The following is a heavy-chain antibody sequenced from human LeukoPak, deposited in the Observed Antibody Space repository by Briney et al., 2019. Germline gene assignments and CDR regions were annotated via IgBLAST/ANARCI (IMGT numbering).Heavy chain of an antibody. Sequence: PSETLSLTCSVSGGSISSYYWSWIRQPHGKGLEYIGYIYYSGSTNYNPSLKSRVTISVDTSKDQFSLNLTSVTAADTAVYYCARLKCISTTCPSRYVMDVWGQGTTVTVSS. CDR2: IYYSGST. CDR3: ARLKCISTTCPSRYVMDV. D-gene: IGHD2-2*01. V-gene: IGHV4-59*01. CDR1: GGSISSYY. J-gene: IGHJ6*02.